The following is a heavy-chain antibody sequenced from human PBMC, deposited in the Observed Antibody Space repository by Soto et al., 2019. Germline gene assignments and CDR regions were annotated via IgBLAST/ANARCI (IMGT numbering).Heavy chain of an antibody. CDR2: IKQDGSEK. CDR3: ARDILAVAIFDY. CDR1: GFTFSTYW. Sequence: GGSLRLSCIASGFTFSTYWMSWVRQAPGKGLQWVANIKQDGSEKYYVDSVKGRFTISRDNAKNSLYLQMNSLRAEDTAVYYCARDILAVAIFDYWGQGTLVTVSS. V-gene: IGHV3-7*01. D-gene: IGHD6-19*01. J-gene: IGHJ4*02.